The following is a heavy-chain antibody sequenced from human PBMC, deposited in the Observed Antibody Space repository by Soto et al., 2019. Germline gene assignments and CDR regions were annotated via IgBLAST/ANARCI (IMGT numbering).Heavy chain of an antibody. CDR3: ARDLLPYYYDSSGYSAY. CDR2: ISAYNADP. J-gene: IGHJ4*02. CDR1: GYTFTSYG. D-gene: IGHD3-22*01. V-gene: IGHV1-18*01. Sequence: ASVKVSCKASGYTFTSYGISWVRQAPGQGLEWMGWISAYNADPHYAQKLQGRVTMTTDTSTSTAYMELRSLRSDDTAVYYCARDLLPYYYDSSGYSAYWGQGTLVTVSS.